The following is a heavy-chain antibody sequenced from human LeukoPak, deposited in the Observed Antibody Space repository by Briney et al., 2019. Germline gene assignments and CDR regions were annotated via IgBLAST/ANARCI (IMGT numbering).Heavy chain of an antibody. D-gene: IGHD3-10*01. CDR1: GGSFSTYY. CDR2: IYTSGTT. CDR3: ARDAKYYYGSRTYFFFEH. V-gene: IGHV4-4*07. J-gene: IGHJ4*02. Sequence: SETLSLTCTVSGGSFSTYYWSWIRQPAGKGLEWVGHIYTSGTTNYNPSLKSRVTMSIDTSKDQFSLKLSPVTAADTAIYYCARDAKYYYGSRTYFFFEHWGQGTLLSVSS.